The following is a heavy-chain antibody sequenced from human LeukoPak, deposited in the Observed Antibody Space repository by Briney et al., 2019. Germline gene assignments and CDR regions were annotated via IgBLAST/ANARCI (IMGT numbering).Heavy chain of an antibody. CDR1: GVTFSSDA. CDR2: ISGSGGGT. J-gene: IGHJ4*02. CDR3: AKFRLGGGDRHRVY. V-gene: IGHV3-23*01. D-gene: IGHD2-21*02. Sequence: GGSLRLSCADSGVTFSSDAMSWGRQAPGKGLGWVSAISGSGGGTYYADSVKGRFTISRDNSKNTLYLQMNSLRAEDTAVYYCAKFRLGGGDRHRVYWGQGTLVTVSS.